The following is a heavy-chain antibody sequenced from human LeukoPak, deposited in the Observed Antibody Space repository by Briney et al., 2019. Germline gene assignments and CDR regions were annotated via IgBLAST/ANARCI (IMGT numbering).Heavy chain of an antibody. J-gene: IGHJ6*03. V-gene: IGHV1-69*06. Sequence: SVKLSCKASGGTFSSYAISWVRQAPGQGLEGMGRIIPIFGTANYAQKFQGRVTITADKSTSTAYMELSSLRSEDTAVYYCARILNYCSSTSCFFYYYYMDVWGKGTTVTVSS. CDR2: IIPIFGTA. CDR3: ARILNYCSSTSCFFYYYYMDV. D-gene: IGHD2-2*01. CDR1: GGTFSSYA.